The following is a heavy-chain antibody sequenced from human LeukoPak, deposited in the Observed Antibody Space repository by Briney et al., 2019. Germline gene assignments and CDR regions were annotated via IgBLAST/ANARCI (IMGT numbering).Heavy chain of an antibody. CDR2: INQDGSEK. Sequence: GGSLRLSCAASGFTFSNYWMSWVRQAPGKGLEWVANINQDGSEKDYVDSVRGRFTISRDNAKNSLYLQMHSLRAEDTAVYYCARDGYQPPHYYYYMDVWGKGTTVTVSS. CDR1: GFTFSNYW. J-gene: IGHJ6*03. D-gene: IGHD6-25*01. V-gene: IGHV3-7*01. CDR3: ARDGYQPPHYYYYMDV.